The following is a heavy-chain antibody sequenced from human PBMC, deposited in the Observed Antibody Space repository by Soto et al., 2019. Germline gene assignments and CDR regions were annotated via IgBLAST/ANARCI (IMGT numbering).Heavy chain of an antibody. CDR3: VRDHQWLLMNV. J-gene: IGHJ6*02. V-gene: IGHV4-30-4*01. CDR2: IDYRGTT. D-gene: IGHD6-19*01. CDR1: GASIFSGDYY. Sequence: QVQLQESGPGLVKPSQTLSLTCTVSGASIFSGDYYWTWIRQPPGKGLEWIGYIDYRGTTFYNPSLQSRITMSIDTSNNQFSRNPRSVTAADAAVYYCVRDHQWLLMNVWGQGTTVTVSS.